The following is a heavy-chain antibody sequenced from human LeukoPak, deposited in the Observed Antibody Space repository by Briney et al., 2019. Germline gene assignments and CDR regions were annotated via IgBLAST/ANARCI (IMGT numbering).Heavy chain of an antibody. CDR1: GFTVSSNY. CDR3: AKDAGSYEFDY. D-gene: IGHD1-26*01. J-gene: IGHJ4*02. CDR2: IYSGGST. Sequence: GGSLRLSCAASGFTVSSNYMSWVRQAPGKGLEWVSVIYSGGSTYYADSVKGRFTISRDNSKNTLYLQMNSLRAEDTAVYYCAKDAGSYEFDYWGQGTLVTVSS. V-gene: IGHV3-53*01.